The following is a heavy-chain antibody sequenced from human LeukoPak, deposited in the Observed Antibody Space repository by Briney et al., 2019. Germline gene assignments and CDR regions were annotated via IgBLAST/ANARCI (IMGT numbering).Heavy chain of an antibody. CDR1: GYSFTSYW. V-gene: IGHV5-51*01. D-gene: IGHD2-21*02. J-gene: IGHJ4*02. Sequence: GESLKISCKGSGYSFTSYWIGWVRQMPGKSLEWMGIIYPGDSDTKYSPSFQGQVTISADKSINTAYLQWSSLKASDSAMYYCARQQVTYPLRPDYWGQGTPVTVSS. CDR2: IYPGDSDT. CDR3: ARQQVTYPLRPDY.